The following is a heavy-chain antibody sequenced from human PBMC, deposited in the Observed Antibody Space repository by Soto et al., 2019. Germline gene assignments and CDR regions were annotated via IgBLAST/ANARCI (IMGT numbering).Heavy chain of an antibody. D-gene: IGHD2-2*01. CDR1: GGTFSSYA. V-gene: IGHV1-69*01. CDR2: IIPIFGTA. J-gene: IGHJ6*02. CDR3: ARPTREGYCSSTSCYDYYYGMDV. Sequence: QVQLVQSGAEVKKPGSSVKVSCKASGGTFSSYAISWVRQAPGQGLEWMGGIIPIFGTANYGQKFQGRVTITADESTSTAYMELSSLRSEDTAVYYCARPTREGYCSSTSCYDYYYGMDVWGQGTTVTVSS.